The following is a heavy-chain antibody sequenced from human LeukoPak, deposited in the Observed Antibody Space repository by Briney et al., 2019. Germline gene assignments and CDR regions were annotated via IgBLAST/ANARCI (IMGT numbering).Heavy chain of an antibody. V-gene: IGHV3-74*01. Sequence: QPGGSLRLSCAASGFTFSSYWMHWVRQAPGKGLVWVSRINSDGSSTNYADSVKGRFTISRDNAKNSLYLQMNSLRAEDTAVYYCARSSSGWYQMDYWGRGTLVTVSS. CDR2: INSDGSST. CDR3: ARSSSGWYQMDY. J-gene: IGHJ4*02. D-gene: IGHD6-19*01. CDR1: GFTFSSYW.